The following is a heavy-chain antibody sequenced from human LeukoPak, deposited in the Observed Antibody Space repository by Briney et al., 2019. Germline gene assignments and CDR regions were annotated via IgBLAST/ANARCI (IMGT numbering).Heavy chain of an antibody. D-gene: IGHD2-2*01. CDR1: GFTVTTKS. Sequence: PGGSLRLSCAASGFTVTTKSMACVRQAPGRGLEWVSVFYSPGSTYYADSVHGRFTISRDTSLNTLFLRMNSLRVEDTAVYYCASARESCIGSSCYEYFHHWGQGTPLTVSS. CDR2: FYSPGST. J-gene: IGHJ1*01. CDR3: ASARESCIGSSCYEYFHH. V-gene: IGHV3-53*01.